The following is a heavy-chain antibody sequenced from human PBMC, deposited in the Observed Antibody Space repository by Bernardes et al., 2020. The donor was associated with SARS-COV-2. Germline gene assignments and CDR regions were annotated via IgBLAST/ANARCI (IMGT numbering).Heavy chain of an antibody. J-gene: IGHJ4*02. D-gene: IGHD2-2*01. CDR3: VRACGDRFVYASCDN. CDR1: GESINDYY. V-gene: IGHV4-34*01. CDR2: INHSGST. Sequence: SETLSLTCAVFGESINDYYWSWIWIRQAKGKGLEWNGEINHSGSTNYNSSIKSRVTISVDTSKNQFSLKMSSVTDTDTAVHFCVRACGDRFVYASCDNWGQGNLFNVSS.